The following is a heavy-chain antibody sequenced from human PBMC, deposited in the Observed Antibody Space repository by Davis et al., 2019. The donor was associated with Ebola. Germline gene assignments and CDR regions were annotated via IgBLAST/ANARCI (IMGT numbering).Heavy chain of an antibody. CDR3: ARTRVADAFDI. V-gene: IGHV4-59*01. CDR1: GGSFSGYY. Sequence: PSETLSLTCAVYGGSFSGYYWSWIRQPPGKGLEWIGYIYYSGSTNYNPSLKSRVTISVDTSKNQFSLKLSSVTAADTAVYYCARTRVADAFDIWGQGTMVTVSS. J-gene: IGHJ3*02. D-gene: IGHD2-15*01. CDR2: IYYSGST.